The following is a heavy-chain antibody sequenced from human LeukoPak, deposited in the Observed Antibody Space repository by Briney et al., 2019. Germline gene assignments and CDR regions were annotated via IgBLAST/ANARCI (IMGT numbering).Heavy chain of an antibody. CDR1: GGSFSGYY. CDR3: ARAYSSSCRSQRY. J-gene: IGHJ4*02. D-gene: IGHD6-13*01. V-gene: IGHV4-34*01. CDR2: INHSGST. Sequence: SETLSLTCAVYGGSFSGYYWSWIRQPPGKGLEWIGEINHSGSTNYNPSLKSRATISVDTSKNQFSLKLSSATAADTAVYYCARAYSSSCRSQRYWGQGTLVTVSS.